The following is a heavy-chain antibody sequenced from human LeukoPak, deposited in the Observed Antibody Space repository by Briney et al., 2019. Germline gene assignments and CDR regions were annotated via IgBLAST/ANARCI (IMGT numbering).Heavy chain of an antibody. Sequence: KPSETLTLTCTVSGGSISSYYWSWIRQPAGKGLEWIERIYTSGSTKYNPSLKSRVTMSVGNYKNQFPLKLISVTAADTAVYYCSRERGERTYYDYVWGSYHIDYWGQGTLVTVSS. V-gene: IGHV4-4*07. CDR2: IYTSGST. CDR3: SRERGERTYYDYVWGSYHIDY. D-gene: IGHD3-16*02. J-gene: IGHJ4*02. CDR1: GGSISSYY.